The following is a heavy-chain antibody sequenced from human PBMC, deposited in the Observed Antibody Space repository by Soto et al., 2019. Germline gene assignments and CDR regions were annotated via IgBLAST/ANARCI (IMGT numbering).Heavy chain of an antibody. V-gene: IGHV3-30*18. CDR1: GFNFSDHG. J-gene: IGHJ4*02. Sequence: QRRVVESGGDVVQPGRSLRLSCVTSGFNFSDHGIHWVRQAPGKGLEWVAVISYDGNKKYYAESVKGRFTISRDNSKNTVSMQMNNLRIDDTAVYYCAKDVFDRWGKGTLVTVSS. CDR3: AKDVFDR. CDR2: ISYDGNKK.